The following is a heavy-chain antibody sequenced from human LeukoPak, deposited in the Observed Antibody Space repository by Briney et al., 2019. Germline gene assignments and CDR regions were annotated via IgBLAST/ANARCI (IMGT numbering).Heavy chain of an antibody. Sequence: GGSLRLSCAASGFTFSGYWMHWVRQAPGKGLVWVSRVNGDGSRTNYADSVKGRFTISRDNAKNTLYLQVNSLRAEDTAVYYCARGGSLYCRTGGCGSAIDYWGQGTLVTVSS. V-gene: IGHV3-74*01. CDR2: VNGDGSRT. D-gene: IGHD2-15*01. J-gene: IGHJ4*02. CDR3: ARGGSLYCRTGGCGSAIDY. CDR1: GFTFSGYW.